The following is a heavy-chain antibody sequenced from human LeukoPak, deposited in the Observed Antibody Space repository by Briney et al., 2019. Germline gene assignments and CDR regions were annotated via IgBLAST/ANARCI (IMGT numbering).Heavy chain of an antibody. Sequence: PSETLSLTCTVSGGSISSSSYYWGWIRQPPGKGLEWIGSIYYSGSTYYNPSLKSRVTISVDTSKNQFSLKLSSVTAADTAVYYCARVLYGGYVDYWGQGTLVTVSS. CDR3: ARVLYGGYVDY. J-gene: IGHJ4*02. CDR1: GGSISSSSYY. V-gene: IGHV4-39*07. CDR2: IYYSGST. D-gene: IGHD2-15*01.